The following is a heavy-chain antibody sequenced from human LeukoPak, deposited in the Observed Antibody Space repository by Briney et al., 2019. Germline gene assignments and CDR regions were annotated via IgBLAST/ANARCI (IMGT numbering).Heavy chain of an antibody. J-gene: IGHJ4*02. CDR2: IYYSGGT. V-gene: IGHV4-59*01. D-gene: IGHD3-22*01. Sequence: SETLSLTCTVSGGSISSYYWSWIRQPPGKGLEWMGYIYYSGGTNYNPSLKSRVAISVDTSKNQFSPILNSVTAADTAVYYCARFDTSGYYVDNWGQGTLVTVSS. CDR3: ARFDTSGYYVDN. CDR1: GGSISSYY.